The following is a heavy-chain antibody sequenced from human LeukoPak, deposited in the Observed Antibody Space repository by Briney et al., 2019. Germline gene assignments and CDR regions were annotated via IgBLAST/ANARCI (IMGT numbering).Heavy chain of an antibody. Sequence: SETLSLTCTVSGGSLSSHYWSWIRQPPGKGLEWIGYIYYSVSTNYNPSLKSRVTISVDTSKNQFSLKLSSVTAADTAVYYCARYAERSGEYQLLGWGGPPYYFDYWGQGTLVTVSS. D-gene: IGHD2-2*01. V-gene: IGHV4-59*11. J-gene: IGHJ4*02. CDR1: GGSLSSHY. CDR3: ARYAERSGEYQLLGWGGPPYYFDY. CDR2: IYYSVST.